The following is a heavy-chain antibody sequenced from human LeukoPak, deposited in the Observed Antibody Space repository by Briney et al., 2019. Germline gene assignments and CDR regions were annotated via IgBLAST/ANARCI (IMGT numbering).Heavy chain of an antibody. CDR1: GFTFSDYY. D-gene: IGHD2-21*01. Sequence: PGGCLRLSCAASGFTFSDYYMSWIRQAPGKGLEWVSYISSSSSYTNYADSVKGRFTISRDNAKNSLYLQMNSLRAEDTAVYYCVGGGDPPFEGWGQGTLVTVSS. V-gene: IGHV3-11*06. CDR2: ISSSSSYT. J-gene: IGHJ4*02. CDR3: VGGGDPPFEG.